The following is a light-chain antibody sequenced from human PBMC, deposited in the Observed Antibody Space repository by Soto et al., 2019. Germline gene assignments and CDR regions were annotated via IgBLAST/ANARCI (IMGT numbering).Light chain of an antibody. CDR3: HQRQSWPRT. J-gene: IGKJ1*01. CDR1: QSVSSN. CDR2: GAS. V-gene: IGKV3-15*01. Sequence: EIVMKQSPATLSVTPGERATLSCRASQSVSSNLAWYQQKPGQAPRLLIYGASTRATGIPARFSGSGTGTDFTLTISDVQPEDFAVYYCHQRQSWPRTFGQGTRWIS.